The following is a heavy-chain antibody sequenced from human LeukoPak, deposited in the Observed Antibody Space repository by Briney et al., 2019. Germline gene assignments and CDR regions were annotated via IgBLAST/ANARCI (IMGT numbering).Heavy chain of an antibody. V-gene: IGHV3-48*03. Sequence: GGSLRLSCAASGFTFSSYEMNWVRQAPGKGLEWVSYISSSGSTTHYADSVKGRFTISRDNARKSLYLQMNSLRAEDTAVYYCARDNYDSSGYYFDWGQGTLVTVSS. J-gene: IGHJ4*02. CDR2: ISSSGSTT. CDR1: GFTFSSYE. CDR3: ARDNYDSSGYYFD. D-gene: IGHD3-22*01.